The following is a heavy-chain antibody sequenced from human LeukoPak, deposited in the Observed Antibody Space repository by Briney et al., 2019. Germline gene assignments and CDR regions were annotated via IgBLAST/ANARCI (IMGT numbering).Heavy chain of an antibody. D-gene: IGHD5-12*01. CDR2: IKEDGSEN. CDR3: ARDRSGYDYLFDY. CDR1: AFTFRSYW. J-gene: IGHJ4*02. V-gene: IGHV3-7*01. Sequence: GGSLRLSCAASAFTFRSYWMSWVRQAPGKGLEWVANIKEDGSENYYVDSVKGRFTISRDNAKNSLYLQMNSLRAEDTAVYYCARDRSGYDYLFDYWGQGTLVTVSS.